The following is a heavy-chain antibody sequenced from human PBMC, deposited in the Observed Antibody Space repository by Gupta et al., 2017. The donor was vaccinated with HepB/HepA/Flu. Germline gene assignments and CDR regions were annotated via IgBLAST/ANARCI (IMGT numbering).Heavy chain of an antibody. CDR1: GEPSSGYF. CDR3: ARVITMVRGIPYFRIDV. CDR2: INDRGSS. V-gene: IGHV4-34*01. J-gene: IGHJ6*01. Sequence: QLHRQQWGQGLLTPPGTLSFRSASSGEPSSGYFWSWIRHSPGKGLEWIGVINDRGSSNYNPSLKSRVTLSVDTSRKQISLNVSSVTAADTALYYCARVITMVRGIPYFRIDVWGRGTTVTVSS. D-gene: IGHD3-10*01.